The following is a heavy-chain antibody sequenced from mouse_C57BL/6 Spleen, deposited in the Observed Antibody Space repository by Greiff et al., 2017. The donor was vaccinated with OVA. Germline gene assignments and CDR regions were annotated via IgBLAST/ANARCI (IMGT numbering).Heavy chain of an antibody. J-gene: IGHJ2*01. CDR2: IDPSDSET. D-gene: IGHD2-1*01. CDR3: TRGNPDY. V-gene: IGHV1-52*01. Sequence: QVQLQQPGAELVRPGYSVKLSCKASGYTFTSYWMHWVKQRPIQGLEWIGNIDPSDSETHYNQKFKDKATLTEDKSSSTAYMQLSSLTSEDSAVCYCTRGNPDYWGQGTTLTVSS. CDR1: GYTFTSYW.